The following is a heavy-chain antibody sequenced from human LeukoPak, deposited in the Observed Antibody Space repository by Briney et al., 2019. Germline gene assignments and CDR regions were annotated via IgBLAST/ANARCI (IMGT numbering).Heavy chain of an antibody. D-gene: IGHD2-2*01. J-gene: IGHJ6*02. CDR2: IYYSGST. V-gene: IGHV4-59*01. Sequence: SGTLSLTCAVSGGSISSYYWSWIRQPPGKGLEWIGYIYYSGSTSYNPSLKSRVTISVDTSKNQFSLKLSSVTAADTAVYYCARGKVVPAAMSGMDVWGQGTTVTVSS. CDR1: GGSISSYY. CDR3: ARGKVVPAAMSGMDV.